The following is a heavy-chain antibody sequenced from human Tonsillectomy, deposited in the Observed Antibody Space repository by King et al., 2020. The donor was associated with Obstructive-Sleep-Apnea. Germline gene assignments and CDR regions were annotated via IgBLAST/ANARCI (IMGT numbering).Heavy chain of an antibody. D-gene: IGHD1-26*01. CDR1: GFSFSTYS. V-gene: IGHV3-48*04. CDR2: ISGTSSTI. CDR3: ARDMGSGAFNWFDP. J-gene: IGHJ5*02. Sequence: VQLVESGGGLVQPGGSLRLSCAAAGFSFSTYSMNWVRQAPGKELEWVSYISGTSSTIYYADSVKGRFTISRDNGKDSLYLQMNSLRAEDTAVYYCARDMGSGAFNWFDPWGQGTLVTVSS.